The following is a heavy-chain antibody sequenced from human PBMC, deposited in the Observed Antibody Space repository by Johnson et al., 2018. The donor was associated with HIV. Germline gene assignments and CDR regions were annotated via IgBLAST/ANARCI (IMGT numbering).Heavy chain of an antibody. CDR2: IKQDGSEK. CDR1: GFTFSSYW. CDR3: AGDGIAAAGTDGHAFDI. Sequence: EVQLVESGGGLVQPGGSLRLSCAASGFTFSSYWMSWVRQAPVKGLEWVANIKQDGSEKYYVDSVKGRFTISRDNAKNSLYLQMNSLRAEDPAVYYWAGDGIAAAGTDGHAFDIWGQGTMVTVSS. J-gene: IGHJ3*02. D-gene: IGHD6-13*01. V-gene: IGHV3-7*05.